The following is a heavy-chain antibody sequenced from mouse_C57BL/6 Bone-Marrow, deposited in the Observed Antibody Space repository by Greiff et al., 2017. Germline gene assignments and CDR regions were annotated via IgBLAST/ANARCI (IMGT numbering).Heavy chain of an antibody. V-gene: IGHV1-55*01. CDR2: IYPGSGST. Sequence: QVQLQQPGAELVKPGASVKMSCKASGYTFTSYWITWVKQRPGQGLEWIGDIYPGSGSTNYNEKFKSKATLTVDTTSSTAYMQLSSLTSEDSAVYYCARGTTVVATDYWGQGTTLTVSS. CDR3: ARGTTVVATDY. J-gene: IGHJ2*01. CDR1: GYTFTSYW. D-gene: IGHD1-1*01.